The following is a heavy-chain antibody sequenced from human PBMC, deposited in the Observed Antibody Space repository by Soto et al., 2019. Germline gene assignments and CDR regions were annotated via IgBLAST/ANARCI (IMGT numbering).Heavy chain of an antibody. D-gene: IGHD3-10*01. Sequence: EVQLVESGGGLVQPGGSLRLSCAASGFTFSSYWMSWVRQAPGKGLEWVANIKQDGSEKYYVDSVKGRFTISRDNAKHSLYLQMNSLRAEDTAVYYCASAPLSMVRGVITFSFDYWGQGTLVTVSS. CDR1: GFTFSSYW. CDR3: ASAPLSMVRGVITFSFDY. V-gene: IGHV3-7*01. CDR2: IKQDGSEK. J-gene: IGHJ4*02.